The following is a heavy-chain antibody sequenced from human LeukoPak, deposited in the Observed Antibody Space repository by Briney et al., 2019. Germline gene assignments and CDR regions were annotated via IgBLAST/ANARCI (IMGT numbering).Heavy chain of an antibody. V-gene: IGHV4-34*01. CDR2: INHSGST. D-gene: IGHD3-22*01. Sequence: PAETLCLTCAVYTGPFSGKYWSWIRQPPGKGLEWIGEINHSGSTKYNTSLKSRVTISGDTSKNQFTLKLRSVTAADTAVYYCARALERYSYESTRYYARFDYLGQGNLVTVSS. CDR3: ARALERYSYESTRYYARFDY. CDR1: TGPFSGKY. J-gene: IGHJ4*02.